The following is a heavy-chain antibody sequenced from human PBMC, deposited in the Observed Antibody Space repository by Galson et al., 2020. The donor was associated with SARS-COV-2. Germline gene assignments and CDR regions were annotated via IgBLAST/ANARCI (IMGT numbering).Heavy chain of an antibody. CDR1: ARSINVYY. CDR3: ASSPTYPKYRFDH. Sequence: SETLSLTCTVSARSINVYYWNWIRQLPGKGLEWIGFIYYSGTTNYNPSLKSRVTISMNTSKNQLSLKLTSVTDADTAVYYCASSPTYPKYRFDHWGQGTLVTVSS. D-gene: IGHD2-2*01. J-gene: IGHJ4*02. V-gene: IGHV4-59*13. CDR2: IYYSGTT.